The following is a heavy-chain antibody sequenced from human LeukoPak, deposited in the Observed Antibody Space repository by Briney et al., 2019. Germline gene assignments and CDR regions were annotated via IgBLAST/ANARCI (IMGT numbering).Heavy chain of an antibody. D-gene: IGHD3-10*01. J-gene: IGHJ3*02. V-gene: IGHV4-39*07. CDR3: ARPTSGAFDI. CDR2: IYYSGST. Sequence: SETLSLTCTVSGGSISSSSYYWGWIRQPPGKGLEWIGSIYYSGSTYYNPSLKSRVTISVGTSKNQFSLKLSSVTAADTAVYYCARPTSGAFDIWGQGTMVTVSS. CDR1: GGSISSSSYY.